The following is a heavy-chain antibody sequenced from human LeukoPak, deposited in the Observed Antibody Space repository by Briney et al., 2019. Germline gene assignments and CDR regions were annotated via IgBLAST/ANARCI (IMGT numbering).Heavy chain of an antibody. V-gene: IGHV3-23*01. D-gene: IGHD4-17*01. CDR3: ARAVLDYGPDY. J-gene: IGHJ4*02. CDR1: GFTFTNHG. CDR2: ISGSGYNT. Sequence: PGGTLRLSCVASGFTFTNHGMSWVRQTPGKGLEWVSTISGSGYNTYYADSVKGRFTISRDSSKNTLFLQMNGLRAEDTAVYYCARAVLDYGPDYWGQGTLVTVSS.